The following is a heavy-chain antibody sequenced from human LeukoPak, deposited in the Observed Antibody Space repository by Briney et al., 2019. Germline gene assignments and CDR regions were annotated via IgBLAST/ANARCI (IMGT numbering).Heavy chain of an antibody. V-gene: IGHV3-30-3*01. J-gene: IGHJ4*02. Sequence: GGSLRLSCAASGFTFSSYAMHWVRQAPGKGLEWVAVIPYDGSNKYYADSVKGRFTISRDNSKNTLYLQMNSLRAEDTAVYYCARDGNVAAAPDYWGQGTLVTVSS. CDR1: GFTFSSYA. CDR3: ARDGNVAAAPDY. D-gene: IGHD6-13*01. CDR2: IPYDGSNK.